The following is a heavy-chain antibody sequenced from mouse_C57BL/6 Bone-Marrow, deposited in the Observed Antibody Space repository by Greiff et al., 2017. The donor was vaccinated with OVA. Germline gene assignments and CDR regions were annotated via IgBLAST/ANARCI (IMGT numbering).Heavy chain of an antibody. CDR3: ARRWGFDY. CDR1: GFTFSDYG. D-gene: IGHD4-1*01. CDR2: ISSGSSTI. Sequence: EVKVEESGGGLVKPGGSLKLSCAASGFTFSDYGMHWVRQAPEKGLEWVAYISSGSSTIYYADTVKGRFTISRDNAKNTLFLQMTSLRSEDTAMYYCARRWGFDYWGQGTTLTVSS. V-gene: IGHV5-17*01. J-gene: IGHJ2*01.